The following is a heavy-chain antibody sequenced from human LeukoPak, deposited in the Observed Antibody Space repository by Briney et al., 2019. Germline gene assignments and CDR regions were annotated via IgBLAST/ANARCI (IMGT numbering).Heavy chain of an antibody. CDR3: ARDLVSSEWFGEQSWGFDY. V-gene: IGHV3-11*01. CDR1: GFTFSDYY. J-gene: IGHJ4*02. Sequence: PGGSLRLSRAASGFTFSDYYMSWIRQAPGKGLEWVSYISSSGSTIYYADSVKGRFTISRDNAKNSLYLQMNSLRAEDTAVYYCARDLVSSEWFGEQSWGFDYWGQGTLVTVSS. D-gene: IGHD3-10*01. CDR2: ISSSGSTI.